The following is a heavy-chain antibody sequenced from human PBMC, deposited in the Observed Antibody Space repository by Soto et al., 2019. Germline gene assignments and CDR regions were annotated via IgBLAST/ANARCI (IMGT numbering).Heavy chain of an antibody. J-gene: IGHJ6*02. V-gene: IGHV3-7*03. CDR2: RDTDGSRK. CDR1: GCNFNTYW. CDR3: GRVALDGNYANGVDV. D-gene: IGHD4-17*01. Sequence: GVTLRLSCAASGCNFNTYWLYWDRQAPGQGLEWVANRDTDGSRKNYVDSVKGRFIISRDNAKNSLLLQMNSLRADDTAVYYCGRVALDGNYANGVDVWGQGTTVTVSS.